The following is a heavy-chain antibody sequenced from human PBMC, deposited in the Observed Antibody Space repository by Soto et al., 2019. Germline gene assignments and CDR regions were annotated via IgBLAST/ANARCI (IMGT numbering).Heavy chain of an antibody. Sequence: EERLVESGGGLVQPGGSLRLSCAASGFTFSSYWMTWVRQAPGKGLEWVANIKKDESKKSYLDSVRGRFTISRDNAKNSLYLQMDRLTAEDTALYYCARGVSPGSSSWYFDAFDIWGQGTMVTVSS. CDR1: GFTFSSYW. CDR2: IKKDESKK. CDR3: ARGVSPGSSSWYFDAFDI. D-gene: IGHD6-13*01. V-gene: IGHV3-7*05. J-gene: IGHJ3*02.